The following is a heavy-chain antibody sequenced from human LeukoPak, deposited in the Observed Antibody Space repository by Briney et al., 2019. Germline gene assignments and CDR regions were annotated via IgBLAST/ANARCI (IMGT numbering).Heavy chain of an antibody. J-gene: IGHJ5*02. CDR2: ISGSGGST. CDR3: AKERYSSSWYDWFDP. V-gene: IGHV3-23*01. CDR1: GFTFSSYA. Sequence: GGSLRLSCAPSGFTFSSYAMSWVRQAPGKGPEWVSSISGSGGSTYYADSVKGRFTISRDNSKNTLYLQMNSLRAEDTAVYYCAKERYSSSWYDWFDPWGQGTLVSVSS. D-gene: IGHD6-13*01.